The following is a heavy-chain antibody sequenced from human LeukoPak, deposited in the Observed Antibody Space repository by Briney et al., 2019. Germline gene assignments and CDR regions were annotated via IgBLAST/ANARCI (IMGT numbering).Heavy chain of an antibody. Sequence: SETLSLTCAVYGGSFSGYYWSWIRQPPGKGLEWIGEINHSGSTNYNPSLKSRVTISVDTSKNQFSLKLSSVTAADTAVYYCARGGVGYYSDSSGYRAGYFHHWGQGTLVTVSS. CDR2: INHSGST. CDR3: ARGGVGYYSDSSGYRAGYFHH. CDR1: GGSFSGYY. V-gene: IGHV4-34*01. J-gene: IGHJ1*01. D-gene: IGHD3-22*01.